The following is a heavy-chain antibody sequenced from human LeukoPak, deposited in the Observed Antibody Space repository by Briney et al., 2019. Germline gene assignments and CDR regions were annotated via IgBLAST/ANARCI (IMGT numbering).Heavy chain of an antibody. CDR3: ARDLLYGGNAYYGMDV. Sequence: KVSCKASGYTFTSYYMHWVRQAPGQGLEWMGIINPSGSSTSYAQKFQGRVTMTRDTSTSTVYMELSSLRSEDTAVYYCARDLLYGGNAYYGMDVWGQGTTVTVSS. CDR1: GYTFTSYY. J-gene: IGHJ6*02. V-gene: IGHV1-46*01. D-gene: IGHD4-23*01. CDR2: INPSGSST.